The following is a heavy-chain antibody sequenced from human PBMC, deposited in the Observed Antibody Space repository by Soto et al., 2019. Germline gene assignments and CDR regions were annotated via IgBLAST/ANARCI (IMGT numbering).Heavy chain of an antibody. D-gene: IGHD6-19*01. CDR3: ARDRGAVVGQYFDY. CDR2: ISSSGTTE. V-gene: IGHV3-11*01. CDR1: GFTFSGYY. Sequence: QVQLVESGGGLVKPGGSLRLSCAASGFTFSGYYMSWIRQAPGKGLEWISYISSSGTTENYADSVKGRFTVSRDNAKDSLYLQVNSLRAEDTAVYYCARDRGAVVGQYFDYWGQGTLVTVSS. J-gene: IGHJ4*02.